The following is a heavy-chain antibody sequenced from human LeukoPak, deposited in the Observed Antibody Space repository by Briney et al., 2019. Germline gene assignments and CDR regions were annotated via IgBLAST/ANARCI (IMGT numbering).Heavy chain of an antibody. J-gene: IGHJ4*02. CDR2: ISWNSGSI. V-gene: IGHV3-9*01. Sequence: PGGSLRLSCAASGFTFDDYAMHWVRQAPGKGLEWVSGISWNSGSIGYADSVKGRFTISRDNAKNSLHLQMNSLRAEDAALYYCAKDNWGNYDSSGYFDYWGQGTLVTVSS. D-gene: IGHD3-22*01. CDR3: AKDNWGNYDSSGYFDY. CDR1: GFTFDDYA.